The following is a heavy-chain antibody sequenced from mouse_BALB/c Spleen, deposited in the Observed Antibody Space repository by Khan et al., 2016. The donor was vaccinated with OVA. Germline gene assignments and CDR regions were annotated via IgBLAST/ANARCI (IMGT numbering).Heavy chain of an antibody. J-gene: IGHJ4*01. CDR2: INTHSGVP. CDR3: ARGGAAYYRNDGGAMEY. Sequence: QVQLKQSGPELKKPGETVRISCKASGYTFTTAGIQWVQKMPGKGLKWIGWINTHSGVPKYAEDFKGRFAFSLEISVSTAYLQITNLKNEDTATYFCARGGAAYYRNDGGAMEYWVQGTSVTVSS. D-gene: IGHD2-14*01. V-gene: IGHV9-4*02. CDR1: GYTFTTAG.